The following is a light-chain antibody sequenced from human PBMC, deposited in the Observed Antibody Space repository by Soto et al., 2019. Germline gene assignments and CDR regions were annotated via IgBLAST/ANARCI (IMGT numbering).Light chain of an antibody. CDR2: GAS. V-gene: IGKV3-20*01. Sequence: EIALTQSPGTLSLSPGERATLSCRASQSVTSNYLAWYQQKPGQTPRLFIYGASSRATGVPDRFSGSGSGTDFTLTISRLEPEDFAVYYCQQYGTSPLTFGGGTKVEIK. J-gene: IGKJ4*01. CDR1: QSVTSNY. CDR3: QQYGTSPLT.